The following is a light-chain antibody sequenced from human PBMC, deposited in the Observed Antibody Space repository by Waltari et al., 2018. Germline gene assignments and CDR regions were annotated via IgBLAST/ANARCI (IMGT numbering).Light chain of an antibody. CDR3: QHYVRLPVT. V-gene: IGKV3-20*01. CDR2: GAS. Sequence: IVLTQSPGTLSLSPGERVTLSFRASQSVSTALAWYQQKPGQAPRLLLYGASTRATGIPDRFSGSGSGTDFSLTISRLEPEDFAVYYCQHYVRLPVTFGQGTKVEIK. CDR1: QSVSTA. J-gene: IGKJ1*01.